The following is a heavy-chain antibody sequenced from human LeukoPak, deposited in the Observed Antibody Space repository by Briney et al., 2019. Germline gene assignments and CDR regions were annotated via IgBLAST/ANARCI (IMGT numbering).Heavy chain of an antibody. D-gene: IGHD2-2*01. CDR3: AREGYCRSSSSCFGDAFDI. J-gene: IGHJ3*02. CDR1: GYTLTSYD. Sequence: GASVKVSCKASGYTLTSYDINWVRQATGQGLEWMGWMNPNSGNTGYSQKFQGRVTMTRNTSISTAYMELSSLRSEDTAVYYCAREGYCRSSSSCFGDAFDIWGQGTMVTVSS. V-gene: IGHV1-8*01. CDR2: MNPNSGNT.